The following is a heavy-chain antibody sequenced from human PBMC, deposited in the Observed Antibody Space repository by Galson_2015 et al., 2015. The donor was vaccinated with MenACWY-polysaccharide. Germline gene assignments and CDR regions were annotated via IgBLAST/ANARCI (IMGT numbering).Heavy chain of an antibody. J-gene: IGHJ4*02. CDR3: ARDDSSGYLGLGIDY. V-gene: IGHV4-4*07. CDR1: DDSFSSYY. Sequence: TLSLTCTVSDDSFSSYYWSWIRQPAGKGLEWIGRIYISGSTNYNPSLKSRVTMSVDTSKKQISLKLSSVTAADTAVYYCARDDSSGYLGLGIDYWGQGVLVTVSS. D-gene: IGHD3-22*01. CDR2: IYISGST.